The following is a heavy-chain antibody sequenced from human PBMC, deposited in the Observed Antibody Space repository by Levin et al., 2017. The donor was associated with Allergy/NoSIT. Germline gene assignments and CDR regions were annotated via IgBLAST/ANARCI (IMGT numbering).Heavy chain of an antibody. V-gene: IGHV3-73*01. D-gene: IGHD5-18*01. CDR2: IRSKANSYAT. CDR1: GFTFSGSA. J-gene: IGHJ4*02. CDR3: TRPGYSYGGGPDY. Sequence: GGSLRLSCAASGFTFSGSAMHWVRQASGKGLEWVGRIRSKANSYATAYAASVKGRFTISRDDSKNTAYLQMNSLKTEDTAVYYCTRPGYSYGGGPDYWGQGTLVTVSS.